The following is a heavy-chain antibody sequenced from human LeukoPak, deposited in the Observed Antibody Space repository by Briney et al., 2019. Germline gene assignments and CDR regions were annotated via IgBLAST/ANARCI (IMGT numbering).Heavy chain of an antibody. Sequence: SGGSLRLSCAASGFTFSNAWMSWVRQAPGKGLEWVSYISSSSSTIYYADSVKGRFTISRDNAKNSLYLQMNSLRAEDTAVYYCARDLYGDYGLLYFDYWGQGTLVTVSS. CDR2: ISSSSSTI. D-gene: IGHD4-17*01. V-gene: IGHV3-48*04. CDR3: ARDLYGDYGLLYFDY. J-gene: IGHJ4*02. CDR1: GFTFSNAW.